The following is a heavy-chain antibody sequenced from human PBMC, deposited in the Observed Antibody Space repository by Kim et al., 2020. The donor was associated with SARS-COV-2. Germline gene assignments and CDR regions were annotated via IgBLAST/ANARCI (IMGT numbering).Heavy chain of an antibody. D-gene: IGHD3-22*01. CDR1: GYSFTSYW. V-gene: IGHV5-10-1*01. Sequence: GESLKISCKGSGYSFTSYWISWVRQMPGKGLEWMGRIDPSDSYTNYSPSFQGHVTISADKSISTAYLQWSSLKASDTAMYYCASFSRGSGYSPGLDDAFDIWGQGTMVTVSS. CDR2: IDPSDSYT. CDR3: ASFSRGSGYSPGLDDAFDI. J-gene: IGHJ3*02.